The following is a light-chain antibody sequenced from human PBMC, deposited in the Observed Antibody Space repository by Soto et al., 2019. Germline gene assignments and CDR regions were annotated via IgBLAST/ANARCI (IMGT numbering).Light chain of an antibody. V-gene: IGKV3-20*01. CDR3: QQYGGSPIT. J-gene: IGKJ5*01. CDR1: QSLSSNF. Sequence: EIVLTQSPATLSLSLGERATLYCRASQSLSSNFLAWYQQKPGQAPRLLIYDSSTRATGFPDRFSGSGSGTDFTLTIRRLETEEFALYYCQQYGGSPITVGQGTRREIK. CDR2: DSS.